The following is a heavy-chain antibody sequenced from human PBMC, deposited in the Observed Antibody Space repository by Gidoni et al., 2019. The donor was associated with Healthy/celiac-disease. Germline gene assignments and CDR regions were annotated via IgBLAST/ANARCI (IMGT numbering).Heavy chain of an antibody. Sequence: QVQLQASGPGLVKPSETLSLTCPVSGGSISSYYWSWIRQPPGKGLEWIGYISYSGSTHSNPSLKSRVTISVDTSKNQFSLKLSSVTAADTAVYYCARDLSHAGVDIWGQGTMVTVSS. D-gene: IGHD3-10*01. J-gene: IGHJ3*02. CDR1: GGSISSYY. V-gene: IGHV4-59*01. CDR2: ISYSGST. CDR3: ARDLSHAGVDI.